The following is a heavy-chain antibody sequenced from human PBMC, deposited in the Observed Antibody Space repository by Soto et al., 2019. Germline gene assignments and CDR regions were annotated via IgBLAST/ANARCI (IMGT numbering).Heavy chain of an antibody. CDR1: GGSISSGGYS. CDR3: ARVPGP. CDR2: IYHSGST. J-gene: IGHJ5*02. V-gene: IGHV4-30-2*01. D-gene: IGHD7-27*01. Sequence: QLQLQESGSGLVKPSQTLSLTCAVSGGSISSGGYSWSWIRQPPGKGLEWIGYIYHSGSTYYNPSRQRRVTIAVDRHKNQLSLTLRSVTAADTAVYYCARVPGPWGQGTLVTVSS.